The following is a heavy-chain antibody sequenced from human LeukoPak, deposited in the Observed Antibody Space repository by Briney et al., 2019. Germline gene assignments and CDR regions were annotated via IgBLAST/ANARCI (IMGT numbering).Heavy chain of an antibody. CDR3: ARKSYYGSGSYWSAFDI. D-gene: IGHD3-10*01. CDR2: ISGSGGST. CDR1: GFTFSSYA. V-gene: IGHV3-23*01. J-gene: IGHJ3*02. Sequence: GGALRLSCAASGFTFSSYAMSWVRQAPGKGLEWVSAISGSGGSTYYADSVKGRFTISRDNSKNTLYLQMGSLRPEDMAVYYCARKSYYGSGSYWSAFDIWGQGAMVTVSS.